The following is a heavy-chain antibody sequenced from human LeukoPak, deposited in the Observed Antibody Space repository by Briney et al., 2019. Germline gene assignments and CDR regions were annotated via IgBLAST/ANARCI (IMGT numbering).Heavy chain of an antibody. V-gene: IGHV3-23*01. J-gene: IGHJ6*03. Sequence: PGGSLRLSCAASGFTFSSYGMSWVRQAPGKGLEWVSAISGSGGSTYYADSVKGRFTISRDNSKNTLYLQMNSLRAEDTAVYYCASRSSQWSYYYYMDVWGKGTTVTVSS. CDR3: ASRSSQWSYYYYMDV. D-gene: IGHD2-15*01. CDR2: ISGSGGST. CDR1: GFTFSSYG.